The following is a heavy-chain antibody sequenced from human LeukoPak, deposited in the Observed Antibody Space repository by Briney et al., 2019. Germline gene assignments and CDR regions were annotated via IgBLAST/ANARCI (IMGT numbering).Heavy chain of an antibody. CDR2: ITSSSSTI. V-gene: IGHV3-48*02. CDR3: ATLHGH. CDR1: GFTLSGFS. Sequence: GGSLRLSCAASGFTLSGFSMIWVRQAPGKGLEWVSFITSSSSTITYADSVRGRFTISRDNAKNSLYLQMNGLRDEDTAVYYCATLHGHWGQGTLVTVSS. J-gene: IGHJ4*02.